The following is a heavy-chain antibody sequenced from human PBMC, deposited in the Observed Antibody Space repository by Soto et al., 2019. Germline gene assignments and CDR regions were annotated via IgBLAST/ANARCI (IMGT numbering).Heavy chain of an antibody. D-gene: IGHD6-13*01. Sequence: PGGSLRLSCAASGFTFSSYGRHWVRQAPGKGLEWVAVISYDGSNKYYADSVKGRFTISRDNSKNTLYLQMNSLRAEDTAVYYCANTPLSFDLVLAGLDYWGQGTLVTVSS. V-gene: IGHV3-30*18. J-gene: IGHJ4*02. CDR1: GFTFSSYG. CDR3: ANTPLSFDLVLAGLDY. CDR2: ISYDGSNK.